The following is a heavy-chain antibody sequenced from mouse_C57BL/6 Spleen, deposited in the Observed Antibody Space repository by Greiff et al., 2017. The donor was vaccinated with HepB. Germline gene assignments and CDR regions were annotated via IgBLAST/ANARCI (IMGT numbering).Heavy chain of an antibody. CDR3: ARDYGSSYGTFAY. Sequence: EVMLVESGGGLVKPGGSLKLSCAASGFTFSSYAMSWVRQTPEKRLEWVATISDGGSYTYYPDNVKGRFTISRDNAKNNLYLQMSHLKSEDTAMYYCARDYGSSYGTFAYWGQGTLVTVSA. D-gene: IGHD1-1*01. J-gene: IGHJ3*01. CDR2: ISDGGSYT. CDR1: GFTFSSYA. V-gene: IGHV5-4*01.